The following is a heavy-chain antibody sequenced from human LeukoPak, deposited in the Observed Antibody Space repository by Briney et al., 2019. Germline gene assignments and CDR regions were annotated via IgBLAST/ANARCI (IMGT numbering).Heavy chain of an antibody. J-gene: IGHJ3*02. CDR1: VFTFSRYA. V-gene: IGHV3-23*01. Sequence: QTGGSVRLSCAASVFTFSRYAMSCPRQAPGKGLEWVSTISGSGGSRYYADSVKGRFTISIDNSKNTLYLQMNSLRAEDRAVYYCAKTRGGLWTGAFDIWGQGTMVTVSS. CDR2: ISGSGGSR. CDR3: AKTRGGLWTGAFDI. D-gene: IGHD3-16*01.